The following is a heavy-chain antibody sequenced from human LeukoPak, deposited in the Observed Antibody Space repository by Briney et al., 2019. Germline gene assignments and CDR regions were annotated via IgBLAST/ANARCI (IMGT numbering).Heavy chain of an antibody. V-gene: IGHV1-46*03. J-gene: IGHJ5*02. CDR1: GYTFTSYY. D-gene: IGHD5/OR15-5a*01. CDR3: ARAVSARWFDP. Sequence: ASVKVSCKASGYTFTSYYMHWVRQAPGQGLEWMGIINPSGGSTSYAQKFQGRVTMTRDTSISTAYMELSRLRSDDTAVYYCARAVSARWFDPWGQGTLVTVSS. CDR2: INPSGGST.